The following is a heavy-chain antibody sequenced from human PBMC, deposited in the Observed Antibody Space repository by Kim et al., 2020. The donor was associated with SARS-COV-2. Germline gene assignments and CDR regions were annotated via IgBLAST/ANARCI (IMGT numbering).Heavy chain of an antibody. CDR2: ISSSSSYI. D-gene: IGHD6-13*01. V-gene: IGHV3-21*01. Sequence: GGSLRLSCAASGFTFSSYSMNWVRQAPGKGLEWVSSISSSSSYIYYADSVKGRFTISRDNAKNSLYLQMNSLRAEDTAVYYCARGRGAAAGAGGRFDPWGQGTLVTVSS. J-gene: IGHJ5*02. CDR3: ARGRGAAAGAGGRFDP. CDR1: GFTFSSYS.